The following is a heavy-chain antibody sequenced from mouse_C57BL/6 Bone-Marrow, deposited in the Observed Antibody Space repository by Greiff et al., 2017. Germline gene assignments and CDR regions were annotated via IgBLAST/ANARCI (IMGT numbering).Heavy chain of an antibody. J-gene: IGHJ4*01. CDR2: ISGGGGNT. D-gene: IGHD1-1*01. CDR3: ARDYYGSSYDYAMDY. CDR1: GFTFSSYT. V-gene: IGHV5-9*04. Sequence: EVKLVESGGGLVKPGGSLKLSCAASGFTFSSYTMSWVRQTPGKRLEWVATISGGGGNTYYPDSVKGRSTMSRDKAKNSLYLQMSSLRSEDTAVYYCARDYYGSSYDYAMDYWGQGTSVTVSS.